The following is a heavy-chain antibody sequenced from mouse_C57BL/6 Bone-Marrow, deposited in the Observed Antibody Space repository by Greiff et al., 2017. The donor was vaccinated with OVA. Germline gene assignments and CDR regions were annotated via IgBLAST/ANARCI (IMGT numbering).Heavy chain of an antibody. D-gene: IGHD2-1*01. J-gene: IGHJ2*01. V-gene: IGHV1-50*01. CDR1: GYTFTSYW. Sequence: QVHVKQSGAELVKPGASVKLSCKASGYTFTSYWMQWVKQRPGQGLEWIGEIDPSDSYTNYNQKFKGKATLTVDTSSSTAYMQLSSLTSEDSAVYYCASGYGNYLYYFDYWGQGTTLTVSS. CDR3: ASGYGNYLYYFDY. CDR2: IDPSDSYT.